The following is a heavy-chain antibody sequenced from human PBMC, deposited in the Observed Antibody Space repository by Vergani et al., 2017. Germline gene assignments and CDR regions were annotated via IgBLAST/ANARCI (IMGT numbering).Heavy chain of an antibody. J-gene: IGHJ4*02. CDR2: INPSGGHT. D-gene: IGHD3-9*01. Sequence: QVQVVQSGAEVKKSGASVKVSCKTSGYTFSTYYMHWVRQAPGQGLEWMGIINPSGGHTNYAQKFQGRVTMTRDTSTSTVYMELSSLRSEDTAIYYCARVDYGILTGYRYWGQGTLVTVSA. CDR1: GYTFSTYY. V-gene: IGHV1-46*03. CDR3: ARVDYGILTGYRY.